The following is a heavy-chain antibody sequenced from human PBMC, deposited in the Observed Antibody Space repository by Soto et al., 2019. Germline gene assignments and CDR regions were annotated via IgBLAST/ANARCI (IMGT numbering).Heavy chain of an antibody. CDR3: ARGEGSPYYGMDV. V-gene: IGHV4-59*01. D-gene: IGHD1-26*01. J-gene: IGHJ6*02. Sequence: SETLSLTCTVSGGSISSYYWSWIRQPPGKGLEWIGYIYYSGSTNYSPSLKSRVTISVDTSKNQFSLKLSSVTAADTAVYYCARGEGSPYYGMDVWGQGTTVTVSS. CDR2: IYYSGST. CDR1: GGSISSYY.